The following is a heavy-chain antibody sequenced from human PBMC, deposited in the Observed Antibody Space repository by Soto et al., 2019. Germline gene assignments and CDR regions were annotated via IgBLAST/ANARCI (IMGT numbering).Heavy chain of an antibody. V-gene: IGHV3-53*02. CDR3: ARDLGGSPLDDFDD. J-gene: IGHJ4*02. D-gene: IGHD1-26*01. CDR1: GFTVSSNY. Sequence: EVQLVETGGGLIQHGGSLRLSCAASGFTVSSNYMSWVRQAPGTGLEWDSVIYSGGSTYYADSVKGRFTISRDNSKNTLYLQMNSLRAEDTAVYYCARDLGGSPLDDFDDWGQGTLVTVSS. CDR2: IYSGGST.